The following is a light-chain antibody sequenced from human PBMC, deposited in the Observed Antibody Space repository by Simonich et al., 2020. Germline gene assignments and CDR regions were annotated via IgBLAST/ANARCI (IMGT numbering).Light chain of an antibody. Sequence: DIVMTQSPDSLAVSLGERATINCKSSQSVLYSSNNKNYLALYPQKPGQPPQLLIYWASTRESGVPDRFSGSGSGTDFTLTISSLQAEDVAVYYCQQYYSTPWTFGQGTKVEIK. CDR3: QQYYSTPWT. CDR2: WAS. CDR1: QSVLYSSNNKNY. J-gene: IGKJ1*01. V-gene: IGKV4-1*01.